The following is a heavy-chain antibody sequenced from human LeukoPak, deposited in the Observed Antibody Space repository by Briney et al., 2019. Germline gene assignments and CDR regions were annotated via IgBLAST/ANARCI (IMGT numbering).Heavy chain of an antibody. Sequence: PSETLSLTCAVSGYSISSGYYWGWIRPPPGKGLEWIGSIYHSGSTYYNPSLKSRVTISVDTSKNQFSLKLSSVTAADTAVYYCADGGHFDYWGQGTLVTVSS. CDR3: ADGGHFDY. D-gene: IGHD3-16*01. J-gene: IGHJ4*02. CDR2: IYHSGST. CDR1: GYSISSGYY. V-gene: IGHV4-38-2*01.